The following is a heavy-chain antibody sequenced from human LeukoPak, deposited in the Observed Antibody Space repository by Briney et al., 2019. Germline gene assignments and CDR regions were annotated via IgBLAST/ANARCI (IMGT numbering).Heavy chain of an antibody. CDR3: ARGSGSGWYGGVYYFDY. Sequence: GSLRLSCAASGFTFSGYSMNWVRQAPGKGLEWVSSISSSSSYIYYADSVKGRFTISRDNAKNSLYLQMNSLRAEDTAVYYCARGSGSGWYGGVYYFDYWGQGTLVTVSS. CDR1: GFTFSGYS. CDR2: ISSSSSYI. V-gene: IGHV3-21*01. J-gene: IGHJ4*02. D-gene: IGHD6-19*01.